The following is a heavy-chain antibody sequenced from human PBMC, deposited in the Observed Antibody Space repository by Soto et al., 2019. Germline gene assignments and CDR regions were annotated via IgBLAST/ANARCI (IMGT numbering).Heavy chain of an antibody. Sequence: VGPVKVSCKASGYTFTSYGISWVRQAPGQGLEWMGWISAYNGNTNYAQKLQGRVTMTTDTSTSTAYMELRSLGSDDTAVYYCARDLKYSYGQNYYYYGMDVWGQGTTVTVSS. D-gene: IGHD5-18*01. V-gene: IGHV1-18*01. CDR1: GYTFTSYG. CDR3: ARDLKYSYGQNYYYYGMDV. CDR2: ISAYNGNT. J-gene: IGHJ6*02.